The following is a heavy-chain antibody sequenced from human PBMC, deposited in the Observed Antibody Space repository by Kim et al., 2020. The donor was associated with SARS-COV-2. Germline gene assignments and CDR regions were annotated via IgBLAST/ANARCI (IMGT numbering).Heavy chain of an antibody. CDR2: ISSAGGTN. CDR1: GFTFSNYT. V-gene: IGHV3-43*01. D-gene: IGHD3-9*01. CDR3: ARCREFRYFDWSPFDY. J-gene: IGHJ4*01. Sequence: GGSLRLSCAASGFTFSNYTMHWVRQAPGKGLEWVSFISSAGGTNYYADSVKGRFTISRDNSKNSLYLQMNSLRGEDTALYYCARCREFRYFDWSPFDYWG.